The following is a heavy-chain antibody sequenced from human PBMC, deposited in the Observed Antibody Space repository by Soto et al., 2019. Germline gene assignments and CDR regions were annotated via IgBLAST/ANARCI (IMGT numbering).Heavy chain of an antibody. Sequence: SVKVSCKASGFTFTSSAVQWVRQARGQRLEWIGWIVVGSGNTNYAQKFQERVTITRDMSTSTAYMELSSLRSEDTAVYYCAKDGLSYKAFDIWGQGTMVTVSS. J-gene: IGHJ3*02. CDR1: GFTFTSSA. CDR3: AKDGLSYKAFDI. V-gene: IGHV1-58*01. D-gene: IGHD1-20*01. CDR2: IVVGSGNT.